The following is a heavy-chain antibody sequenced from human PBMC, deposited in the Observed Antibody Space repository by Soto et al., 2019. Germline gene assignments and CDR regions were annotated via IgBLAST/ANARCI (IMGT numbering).Heavy chain of an antibody. CDR2: ISWNSGEI. V-gene: IGHV3-9*01. Sequence: EVQLVESGGALVQPGRSLRLSCVVSGFNFDNYAMHWVRQAPGKGLEWVSGISWNSGEIAYSDSVKGRFTISRDNAKNSVYLQMNSLRPEDTALYYYAKVVSIFYDAFDMWGQGTMVTVSS. CDR3: AKVVSIFYDAFDM. J-gene: IGHJ3*02. CDR1: GFNFDNYA.